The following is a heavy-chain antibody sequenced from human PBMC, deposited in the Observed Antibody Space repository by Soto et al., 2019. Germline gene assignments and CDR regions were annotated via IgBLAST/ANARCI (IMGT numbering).Heavy chain of an antibody. CDR1: GGTFSSYA. CDR3: ARDPPYCNSVLDV. V-gene: IGHV1-69*13. Sequence: GASVKVSCKASGGTFSSYAISWVRQAPGQGLEWMGGIIPIFGTANYAQKFQGRVTITADESKNQFSLHLNSVTPDDTGVYYCARDPPYCNSVLDVWGPGITVTVSS. CDR2: IIPIFGTA. D-gene: IGHD4-4*01. J-gene: IGHJ6*02.